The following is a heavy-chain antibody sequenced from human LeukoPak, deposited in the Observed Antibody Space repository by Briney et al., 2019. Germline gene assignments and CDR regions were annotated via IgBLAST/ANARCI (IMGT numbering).Heavy chain of an antibody. CDR2: IFYSGST. V-gene: IGHV4-39*01. Sequence: SETLSLTCTVSGGSISSSSYYWGWIRQPPGKGLEWIGSIFYSGSTYYNPSPKSRVTISVDTSKNQFSLRLSSVTAADTAVYYCARLTYTYYYDSSTYSFWGQGTLVTVSS. J-gene: IGHJ4*02. CDR1: GGSISSSSYY. CDR3: ARLTYTYYYDSSTYSF. D-gene: IGHD3-22*01.